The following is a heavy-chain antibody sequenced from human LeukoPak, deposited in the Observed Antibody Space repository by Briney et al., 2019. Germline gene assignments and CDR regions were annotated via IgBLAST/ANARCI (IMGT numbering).Heavy chain of an antibody. D-gene: IGHD4-17*01. V-gene: IGHV3-20*04. CDR2: INWNSGVT. Sequence: GGSLRLSCAASGFTFDDYGMSWVRQVPGRGLEWICGINWNSGVTGEADSVKGRFNISRDNAKNSLFLQMNSLRDEDTAFYYCARGDGPTVTADYFQNWGQGTLVTVS. CDR1: GFTFDDYG. J-gene: IGHJ1*01. CDR3: ARGDGPTVTADYFQN.